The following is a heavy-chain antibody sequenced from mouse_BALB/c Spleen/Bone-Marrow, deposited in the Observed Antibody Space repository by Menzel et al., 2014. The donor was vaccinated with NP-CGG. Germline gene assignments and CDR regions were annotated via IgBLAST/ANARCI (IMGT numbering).Heavy chain of an antibody. CDR2: FYPGSGSI. Sequence: VQVVESGAELVKPGASVKLSCKASGYTFTEYIIHWVKRRSGQGLEWIGWFYPGSGSIKYNEKFKDKATLTADKSSSTVYMELSRLTSEDSAVYFCARHEKANYGNYATDYWGQGTSVTVSS. CDR1: GYTFTEYI. CDR3: ARHEKANYGNYATDY. V-gene: IGHV1-62-2*01. D-gene: IGHD1-1*01. J-gene: IGHJ4*01.